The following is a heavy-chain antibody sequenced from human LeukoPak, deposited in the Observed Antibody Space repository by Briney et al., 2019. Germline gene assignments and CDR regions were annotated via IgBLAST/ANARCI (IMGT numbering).Heavy chain of an antibody. J-gene: IGHJ4*02. Sequence: GGSLRLSCAASGFTFSSHWMHWVRQAPGKGLVWVSRIKSDGSSTNYADFVEGRFTISRDNAKNTVYLQINSLRAEDTAVYYCARDVNLGGITVPFDYWGQGTLVTVSS. V-gene: IGHV3-74*01. CDR3: ARDVNLGGITVPFDY. CDR2: IKSDGSST. D-gene: IGHD1-20*01. CDR1: GFTFSSHW.